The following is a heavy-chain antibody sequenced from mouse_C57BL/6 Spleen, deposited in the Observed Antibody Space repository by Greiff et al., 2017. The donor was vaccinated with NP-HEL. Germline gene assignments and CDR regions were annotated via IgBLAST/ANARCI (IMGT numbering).Heavy chain of an antibody. J-gene: IGHJ2*01. Sequence: EVKLQQSGAELVRPGASVKLSCTASGFNIKDDYMHWVKQRPEQGLEWIGWIDPENGDTEYASKFQGKATITADTSSNTAYLQLSSLTSEDTAVYYCTTGGNYADYWGQGTTLTVSS. CDR1: GFNIKDDY. CDR3: TTGGNYADY. D-gene: IGHD2-1*01. V-gene: IGHV14-4*01. CDR2: IDPENGDT.